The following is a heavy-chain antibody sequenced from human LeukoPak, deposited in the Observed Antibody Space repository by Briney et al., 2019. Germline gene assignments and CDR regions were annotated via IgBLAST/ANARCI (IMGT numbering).Heavy chain of an antibody. CDR2: ISGSGGST. Sequence: GGSLRLSCAASGFTFSSYAMSWVRQAPGKGLEWVSAISGSGGSTYYADSVKGRFTISRDNAKNSLYLQMNSLRAEDTAVYYCARDGAIVVVPAARPDRYYDYWGQGTLVTVSS. J-gene: IGHJ4*02. D-gene: IGHD2-2*01. CDR3: ARDGAIVVVPAARPDRYYDY. V-gene: IGHV3-23*01. CDR1: GFTFSSYA.